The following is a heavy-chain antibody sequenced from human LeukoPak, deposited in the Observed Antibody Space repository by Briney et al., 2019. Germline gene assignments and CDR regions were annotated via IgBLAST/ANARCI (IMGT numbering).Heavy chain of an antibody. CDR3: ARGPLYYYDSSGPFDY. CDR1: GYTLTSYY. CDR2: INPSGGST. V-gene: IGHV1-46*01. Sequence: ASVKVSCKASGYTLTSYYMHWVRQAPGQGLEWMGIINPSGGSTSYAQKFQGRVTMTRDTSTSTVYMELSSLRSEDTAVYYCARGPLYYYDSSGPFDYWGQGTLVTVSS. D-gene: IGHD3-22*01. J-gene: IGHJ4*02.